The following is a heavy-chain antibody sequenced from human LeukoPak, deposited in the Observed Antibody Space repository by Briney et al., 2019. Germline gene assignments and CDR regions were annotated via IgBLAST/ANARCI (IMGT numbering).Heavy chain of an antibody. CDR2: IDWDDDK. Sequence: SGPALVKPTQTLTLTCTFSGFSLSTSGMCVSWIRQPPGKALEWLARIDWDDDKYYSTSLKTRLTISKDTSKNQVVLTMTNMDPVDTATYYCARVACSGSSFDYWGQGTLVTVSS. D-gene: IGHD3-10*01. V-gene: IGHV2-70*11. CDR1: GFSLSTSGMC. CDR3: ARVACSGSSFDY. J-gene: IGHJ4*02.